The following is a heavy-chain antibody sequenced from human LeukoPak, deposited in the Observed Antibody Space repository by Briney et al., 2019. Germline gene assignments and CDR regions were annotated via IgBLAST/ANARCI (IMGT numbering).Heavy chain of an antibody. Sequence: SETLSLTCTVSGGSISSSSYYWGWIRQPPGKGLEWIGSIYYSGGTYHNPSLKRRVSISVDTSKNQFSLKLSSVTAADTAVYYCASITMAGNLDSWGQGTLVTVSS. CDR3: ASITMAGNLDS. D-gene: IGHD6-19*01. CDR2: IYYSGGT. V-gene: IGHV4-39*01. CDR1: GGSISSSSYY. J-gene: IGHJ4*02.